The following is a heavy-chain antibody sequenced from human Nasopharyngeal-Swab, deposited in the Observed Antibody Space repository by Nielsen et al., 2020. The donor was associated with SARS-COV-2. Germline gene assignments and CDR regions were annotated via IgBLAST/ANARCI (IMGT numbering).Heavy chain of an antibody. CDR1: GFNFSDYY. CDR2: ISSSGSTI. D-gene: IGHD1-26*01. J-gene: IGHJ1*01. V-gene: IGHV3-11*04. Sequence: GESLKISCAASGFNFSDYYMSWIRQAPGKGLEWISYISSSGSTIYYADSVKGRFTISRDNSKNTLYLQMNSLRAEDTAVYYCARGYSGSYYEYFQHWGQGTLVTVSS. CDR3: ARGYSGSYYEYFQH.